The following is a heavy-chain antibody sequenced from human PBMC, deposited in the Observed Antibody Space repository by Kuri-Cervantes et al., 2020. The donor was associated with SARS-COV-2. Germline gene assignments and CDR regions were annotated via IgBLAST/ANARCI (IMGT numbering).Heavy chain of an antibody. D-gene: IGHD2-15*01. CDR2: ISYDGSNK. CDR1: GFTFSSYA. CDR3: ARDRVVEAFDI. J-gene: IGHJ3*02. V-gene: IGHV3-30-3*01. Sequence: GGSLRLSCAASGFTFSSYAMQWVRQARGKGLEWVAVISYDGSNKYYADSVKGRFTISRDNSKNTLYLQMNSLRAEDTAVYYCARDRVVEAFDIWGQGTMVTVSS.